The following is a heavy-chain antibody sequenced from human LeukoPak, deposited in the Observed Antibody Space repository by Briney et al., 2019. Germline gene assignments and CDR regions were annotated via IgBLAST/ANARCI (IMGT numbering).Heavy chain of an antibody. Sequence: PSETLSLTCAVYGGSFSGYYWSWIRQPPKKGLKWIGEINHSGSTNYNPSLKSRVTISVDTSKNQFSLKVRSVTAADTAVYYCARGHVGSYAYYYYYGMDVWGQGTTVTVSS. CDR3: ARGHVGSYAYYYYYGMDV. CDR1: GGSFSGYY. CDR2: INHSGST. V-gene: IGHV4-34*01. D-gene: IGHD2-8*01. J-gene: IGHJ6*02.